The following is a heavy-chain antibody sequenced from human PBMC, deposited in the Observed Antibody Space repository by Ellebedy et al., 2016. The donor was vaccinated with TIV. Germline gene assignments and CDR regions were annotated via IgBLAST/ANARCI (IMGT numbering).Heavy chain of an antibody. CDR2: ISWNSGNI. J-gene: IGHJ5*02. D-gene: IGHD3-10*01. CDR1: GFTFDDHA. Sequence: GGSLRLSCAASGFTFDDHAMHWVRQAPGKGLEWVSGISWNSGNIGYAESVKGRFTISRDSSQNTLYLQMNSLRAEDTAIYYCARVPGFSWGQGTLVTVSS. V-gene: IGHV3-9*01. CDR3: ARVPGFS.